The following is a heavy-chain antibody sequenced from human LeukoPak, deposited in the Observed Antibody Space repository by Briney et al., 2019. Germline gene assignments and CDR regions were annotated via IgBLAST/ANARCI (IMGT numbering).Heavy chain of an antibody. Sequence: PSETLSLTCAVYGGSFSGYYWSWIRQPPGKGLEWIGEINHSGSTNYNPSLKSRVTISVDKSKNQFSLKLSSVTAADTAVYYCARLGGYSYGLDYWGQGTLVTVSS. V-gene: IGHV4-34*01. J-gene: IGHJ4*02. CDR1: GGSFSGYY. D-gene: IGHD5-18*01. CDR2: INHSGST. CDR3: ARLGGYSYGLDY.